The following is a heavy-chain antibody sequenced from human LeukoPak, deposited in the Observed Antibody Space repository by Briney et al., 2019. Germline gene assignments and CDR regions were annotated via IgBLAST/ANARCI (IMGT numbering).Heavy chain of an antibody. CDR3: ARGPSTAARYDAFDI. V-gene: IGHV3-48*03. J-gene: IGHJ3*02. D-gene: IGHD6-6*01. Sequence: GGSLRLSCAASEFTFTSYELNWVRQAPGKGLEWVSYIYSSGNTISYADSVKGRFTISRDNAKNSLYLQVISLRAEDTAVYYCARGPSTAARYDAFDIWGQGTMVTVSS. CDR1: EFTFTSYE. CDR2: IYSSGNTI.